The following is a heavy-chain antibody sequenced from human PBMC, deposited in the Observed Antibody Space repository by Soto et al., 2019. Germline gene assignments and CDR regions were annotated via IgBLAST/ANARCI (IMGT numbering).Heavy chain of an antibody. J-gene: IGHJ5*02. CDR1: GYNFTTYG. Sequence: QAQMVQSGAEMKKPGASVKVSCKASGYNFTTYGISWVRQAPGQGLEWMGWISAYNGDTNYAQKFQGRVTMTTDTSTNTGYMELRSLRSDDTAVYFCARESPVFTMIKRSWFDPWGQGTLVTVSS. CDR2: ISAYNGDT. CDR3: ARESPVFTMIKRSWFDP. D-gene: IGHD3-22*01. V-gene: IGHV1-18*04.